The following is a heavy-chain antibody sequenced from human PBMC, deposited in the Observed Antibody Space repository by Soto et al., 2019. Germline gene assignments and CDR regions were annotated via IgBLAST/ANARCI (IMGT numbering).Heavy chain of an antibody. V-gene: IGHV3-74*01. Sequence: EVQLVESGGGLVQPGGSLRLSCAASGFTFSSYWMHWVRQAPGKGLVWVSRIKSDGCNINYADSVKGRFTISRDNAKNTRNLQMISLRAENPAIYYGAIGGFSVSGSCFRGAYSGQGTLVTDSS. CDR3: AIGGFSVSGSCFRGAY. J-gene: IGHJ4*02. D-gene: IGHD3-10*01. CDR1: GFTFSSYW. CDR2: IKSDGCNI.